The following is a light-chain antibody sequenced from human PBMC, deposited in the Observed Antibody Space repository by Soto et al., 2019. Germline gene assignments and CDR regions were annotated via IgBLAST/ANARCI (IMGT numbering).Light chain of an antibody. V-gene: IGKV1-39*01. CDR3: QQTDSSPYT. Sequence: DIQMTQSPSTLSASVGDSVTITCRASQKISTYLSWFKQRPGRAPDLLIFAASILHSGVPSRFSGSGSATHFTLPITGLQPEDFATYYCQQTDSSPYTFGQGTKLEI. J-gene: IGKJ2*01. CDR1: QKISTY. CDR2: AAS.